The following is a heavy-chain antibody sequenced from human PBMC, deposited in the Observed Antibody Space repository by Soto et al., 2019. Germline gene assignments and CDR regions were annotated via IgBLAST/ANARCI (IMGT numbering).Heavy chain of an antibody. D-gene: IGHD4-4*01. V-gene: IGHV3-15*01. J-gene: IGHJ4*02. Sequence: GGSLRLSCAASGFTFSNAWMSWVRQAPGKGLEWVGRIKSKTDGGTTDYAAPVKGRFTISRDDSKNTLYLQMNSLKTEDTAVYYCTTDLESTTVGDHPSPVDYWGQGTLVTVSS. CDR3: TTDLESTTVGDHPSPVDY. CDR1: GFTFSNAW. CDR2: IKSKTDGGTT.